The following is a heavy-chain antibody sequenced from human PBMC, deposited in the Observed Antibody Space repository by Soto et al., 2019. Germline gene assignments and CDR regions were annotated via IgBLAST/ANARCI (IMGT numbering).Heavy chain of an antibody. J-gene: IGHJ4*02. V-gene: IGHV3-66*01. CDR3: ARDREYCSGGSCYATGSDY. Sequence: GGSLRLSCAASGFTVSSNFMSWVRQAPGKGLEWVSVIYSIGTTYYADSVKGRFTISRDNAKNSLYLQMNSLRAEDTAMYYCARDREYCSGGSCYATGSDYWGQGTLVTVSS. CDR2: IYSIGTT. CDR1: GFTVSSNF. D-gene: IGHD2-15*01.